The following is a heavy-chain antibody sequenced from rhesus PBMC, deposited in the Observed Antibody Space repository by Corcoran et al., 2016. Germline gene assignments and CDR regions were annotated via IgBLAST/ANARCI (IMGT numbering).Heavy chain of an antibody. CDR3: ARDRWASNYRIGFDY. J-gene: IGHJ4*01. D-gene: IGHD4-23*01. Sequence: QVKLQQWGAGLVKPSETLSLTCAVSGGSISGYYYWRWIRPPPWTGLEWIGYFFGNSERNKDNHSSKKRVTISKDTSENQFSLKLSDVTAADTAVYYCARDRWASNYRIGFDYWGQGVLVTVSS. CDR2: FFGNSERN. CDR1: GGSISGYYY. V-gene: IGHV4-73*01.